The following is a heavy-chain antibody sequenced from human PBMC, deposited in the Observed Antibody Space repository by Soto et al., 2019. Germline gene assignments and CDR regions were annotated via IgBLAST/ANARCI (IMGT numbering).Heavy chain of an antibody. V-gene: IGHV1-8*01. CDR1: VYTYSSDL. CDR3: ARGIKYGAYSRWCDP. D-gene: IGHD2-15*01. CDR2: MNPNSGNT. J-gene: IGHJ5*02. Sequence: SLKVSCKTAVYTYSSDLIDCVLLTTGQGLEYLGWMNPNSGNTAYVQKFQGRVTLTWDTSITTAYMELSSLRSEDTAVYFCARGIKYGAYSRWCDPWGQGTPITVSS.